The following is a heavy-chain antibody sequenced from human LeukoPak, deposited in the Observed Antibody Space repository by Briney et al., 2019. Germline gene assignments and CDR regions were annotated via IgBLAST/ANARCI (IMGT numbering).Heavy chain of an antibody. D-gene: IGHD5-24*01. CDR3: SRGWLQQGFES. CDR2: IYYSGST. Sequence: SETLSLTCTVSGGSISSYYSSWIRQPPGKGLEWIGYIYYSGSTNYNPSLKSRVTISVDTSKNQFSLQLSSVTPDDTAVYYCSRGWLQQGFESWGQGTLVTVSS. V-gene: IGHV4-59*08. J-gene: IGHJ1*01. CDR1: GGSISSYY.